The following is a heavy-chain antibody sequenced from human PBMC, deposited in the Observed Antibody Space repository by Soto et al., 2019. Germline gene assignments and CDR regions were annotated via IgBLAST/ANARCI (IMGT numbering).Heavy chain of an antibody. CDR3: ARSGGLDRDFNY. Sequence: QVQLVQSGAEVKKPGSSVKVSCKASGGTFSSDSFSWVRQAPGQGLEWMGGIIQMLDTPIYAQKSQDRVTITADESTSTAYKQLSSLRSGDTAVYYCARSGGLDRDFNYWGQGSLVTVSS. D-gene: IGHD2-15*01. CDR2: IIQMLDTP. CDR1: GGTFSSDS. J-gene: IGHJ4*02. V-gene: IGHV1-69*12.